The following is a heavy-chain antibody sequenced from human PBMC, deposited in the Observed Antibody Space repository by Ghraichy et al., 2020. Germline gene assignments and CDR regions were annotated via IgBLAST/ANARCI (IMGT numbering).Heavy chain of an antibody. CDR3: ARATYGSGSYYNVRGPYYFDY. D-gene: IGHD3-10*01. CDR1: GYTFTSYA. Sequence: ASVKVSCKASGYTFTSYAMHWVRQAPGQRLEWMGWINAGNGNTKYSQKFQGRVTITRDTSASTAYMELSSLRSEDTAVYYCARATYGSGSYYNVRGPYYFDYWGQGTLVTVSS. J-gene: IGHJ4*02. CDR2: INAGNGNT. V-gene: IGHV1-3*01.